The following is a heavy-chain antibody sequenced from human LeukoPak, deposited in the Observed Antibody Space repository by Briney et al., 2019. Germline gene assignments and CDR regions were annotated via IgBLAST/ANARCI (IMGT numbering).Heavy chain of an antibody. CDR2: MNPNSGNT. J-gene: IGHJ3*02. CDR3: ATDLFRGVRGVKAWEHDAFDI. Sequence: ASVKVSCKASGYTFTSYDINWVRQATGQGLEWMGWMNPNSGNTGYAQKFQGRVTITRNTSISTAYMELSSLRSEDTAVYYCATDLFRGVRGVKAWEHDAFDIWGQGTMVTVSS. D-gene: IGHD3-10*01. CDR1: GYTFTSYD. V-gene: IGHV1-8*03.